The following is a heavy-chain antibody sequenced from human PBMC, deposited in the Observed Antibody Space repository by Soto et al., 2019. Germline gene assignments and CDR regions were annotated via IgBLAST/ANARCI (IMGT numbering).Heavy chain of an antibody. D-gene: IGHD3-3*02. V-gene: IGHV1-24*01. CDR1: GYTLTELS. Sequence: ASVKVSCKVSGYTLTELSMHWVRQAPGKGLEWMGGFDPEDGETIYAQKFQGRVTMTEDTSTDTAYMELSRLRSEDTAVYYCARSGQFWSGYYFAFDIWRHGTMGTVS. CDR3: ARSGQFWSGYYFAFDI. J-gene: IGHJ3*02. CDR2: FDPEDGET.